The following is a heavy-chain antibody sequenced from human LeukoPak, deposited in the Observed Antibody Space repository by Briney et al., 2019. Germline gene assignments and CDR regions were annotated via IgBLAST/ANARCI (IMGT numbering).Heavy chain of an antibody. J-gene: IGHJ4*02. CDR3: ARGEYYYDSSGYYISTYYFDY. CDR2: IYYSGST. Sequence: SETLSLTCTVSGGSISSYYWSWIRQPPGKRLEWIGYIYYSGSTNYNPSLKSRVTISVDTSKNQFSLKLSSVTAADTAVYYCARGEYYYDSSGYYISTYYFDYWGQGTLVTVSS. CDR1: GGSISSYY. V-gene: IGHV4-59*01. D-gene: IGHD3-22*01.